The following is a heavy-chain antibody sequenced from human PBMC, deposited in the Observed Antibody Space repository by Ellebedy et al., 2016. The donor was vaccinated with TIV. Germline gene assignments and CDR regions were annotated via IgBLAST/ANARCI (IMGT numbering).Heavy chain of an antibody. CDR1: GGSFSGYY. D-gene: IGHD6-6*01. CDR3: AKDPEYSSSLDKFDP. J-gene: IGHJ5*02. CDR2: INHSGST. V-gene: IGHV4-34*01. Sequence: SETLSLXCAVYGGSFSGYYWSWIRQPPGKGLEWIGEINHSGSTNYNPSLKSRVTISVDTSKNQFSLNLSSVTAADTAVYYCAKDPEYSSSLDKFDPWGQGTLVTVSS.